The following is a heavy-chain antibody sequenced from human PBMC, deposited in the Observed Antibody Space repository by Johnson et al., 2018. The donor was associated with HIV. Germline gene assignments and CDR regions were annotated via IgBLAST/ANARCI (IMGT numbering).Heavy chain of an antibody. D-gene: IGHD5-18*01. Sequence: QVQLVESGGGVVQPGRSLRLSCAASGFTFSSYAMHWVRQAPGKGLEWVAVISYDGGNKYYADSVKGRFTISRDNSKNTLYLQMNSLRAEDTAVYYCAKGDKAYSYPLDAFDIWGQGTMVTVSP. CDR2: ISYDGGNK. CDR1: GFTFSSYA. CDR3: AKGDKAYSYPLDAFDI. J-gene: IGHJ3*02. V-gene: IGHV3-30*04.